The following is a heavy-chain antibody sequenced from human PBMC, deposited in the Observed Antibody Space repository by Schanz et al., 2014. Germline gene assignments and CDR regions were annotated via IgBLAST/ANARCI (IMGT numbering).Heavy chain of an antibody. Sequence: QVQLVQSGAELKNPGASVKVSCKASGYSFSAYYIHWMRQAPGQGLEWLGRFTHISQKFQGRVTMTKDTSINTVYMELSTLTSDDTAVYYCARESVSRTRLFDPWGQGTLVTVSS. CDR3: ARESVSRTRLFDP. J-gene: IGHJ5*02. CDR1: GYSFSAYY. D-gene: IGHD3-3*01. CDR2: FT. V-gene: IGHV1-2*06.